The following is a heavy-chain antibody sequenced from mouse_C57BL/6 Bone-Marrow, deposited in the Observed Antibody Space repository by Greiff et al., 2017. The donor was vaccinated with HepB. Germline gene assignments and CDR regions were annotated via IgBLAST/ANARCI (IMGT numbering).Heavy chain of an antibody. V-gene: IGHV5-17*01. CDR1: GFTFSDYG. J-gene: IGHJ4*01. Sequence: EVKLEESGGGLVKPGGSLKLSCAASGFTFSDYGMHWVRQAPEKGLEWVAYISSGSSTIYYAETVKGRFTISRDNAKNTLFLQMTSLRSEDTAMYYCARDGYYTMDYWGQGTSVTVSS. CDR2: ISSGSSTI. CDR3: ARDGYYTMDY. D-gene: IGHD2-3*01.